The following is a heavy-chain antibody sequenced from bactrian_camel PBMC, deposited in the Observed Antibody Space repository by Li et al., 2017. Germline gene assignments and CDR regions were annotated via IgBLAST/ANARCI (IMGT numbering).Heavy chain of an antibody. CDR3: AARVRRYSPGGSWYVRADRLLFEDEYNY. V-gene: IGHV3-3*01. D-gene: IGHD6*01. J-gene: IGHJ4*01. CDR1: GYATSHYC. Sequence: HVQLVESGGGSVQEGQSLKLSCAISGYATSHYCIAWFHLSSGKEREEVAHICARNGRSDVADSVKGRFTISKENADLYLQMSSLKPEDTAMYFCAARVRRYSPGGSWYVRADRLLFEDEYNYWGQGTQVTVS. CDR2: ICARNGRS.